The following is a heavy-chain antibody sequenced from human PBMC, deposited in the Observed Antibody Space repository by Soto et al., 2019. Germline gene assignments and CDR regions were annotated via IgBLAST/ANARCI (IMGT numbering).Heavy chain of an antibody. CDR3: AGSGDIVVVPAASQYYYGMDV. D-gene: IGHD2-2*01. J-gene: IGHJ6*02. Sequence: GASVKVSCKASGGTFSSYAISWVRQAPGQGLEWMGGINPIFGTANYAQKFQGRVTITADESTSTAYMELSSLRSEDTAVYYCAGSGDIVVVPAASQYYYGMDVWGQGTTVTVSS. V-gene: IGHV1-69*13. CDR2: INPIFGTA. CDR1: GGTFSSYA.